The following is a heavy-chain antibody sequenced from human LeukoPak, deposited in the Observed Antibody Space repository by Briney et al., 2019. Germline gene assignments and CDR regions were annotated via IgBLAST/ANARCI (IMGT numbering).Heavy chain of an antibody. V-gene: IGHV4-34*01. CDR3: ARITVVARIFDC. CDR1: GGSFSGYY. CDR2: INHSGST. Sequence: TSETLSLTCAVYGGSFSGYYWSGIRQPPGKGLEWIGEINHSGSTNYNPSLKSRVIISLDSSKNQFSLTLSSVTAADTAVYYCARITVVARIFDCWGQGTLVTVSS. J-gene: IGHJ4*02. D-gene: IGHD2-15*01.